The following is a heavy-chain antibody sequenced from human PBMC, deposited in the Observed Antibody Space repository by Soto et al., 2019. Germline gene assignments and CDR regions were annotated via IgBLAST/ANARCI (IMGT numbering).Heavy chain of an antibody. J-gene: IGHJ6*03. CDR3: ARGGISHWAYFYYMDV. CDR1: GGSLSDYF. D-gene: IGHD2-21*01. V-gene: IGHV4-34*01. CDR2: INHLGSI. Sequence: PSETLSLTCVVSGGSLSDYFLSWIRQPPGMALEWIGEINHLGSINYNPSLKSRVTMSVDTSKNQFSLTLNSVTAADTATYYCARGGISHWAYFYYMDVRDRGTTVTVSS.